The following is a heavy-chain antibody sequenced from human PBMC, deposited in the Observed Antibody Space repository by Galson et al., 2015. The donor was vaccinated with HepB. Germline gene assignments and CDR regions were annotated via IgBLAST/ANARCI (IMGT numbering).Heavy chain of an antibody. CDR2: TYYRSKWYN. V-gene: IGHV6-1*01. CDR3: ARAYSKVYFASDAFDV. Sequence: CAISGDSVSSNSVAWNWIRQSPSRGLEWLGRTYYRSKWYNDYAVSVKSRITINPDTSKNQFSLQLNSVTPEDTAVYYCARAYSKVYFASDAFDVWGQGTMVTVSS. D-gene: IGHD6-13*01. J-gene: IGHJ3*01. CDR1: GDSVSSNSVA.